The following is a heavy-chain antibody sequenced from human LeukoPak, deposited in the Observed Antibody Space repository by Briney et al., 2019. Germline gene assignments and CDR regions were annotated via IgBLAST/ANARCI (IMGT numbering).Heavy chain of an antibody. Sequence: ASVKVSCKASGYTFTSYDINWVRQATGQGLEWMGWMNPNSGNTGYAQKFQGRVTITADESTSTAYMELSSLRSEDTAVYYCARYCGGDCYAFDYWGQGTLVTVSS. CDR3: ARYCGGDCYAFDY. CDR1: GYTFTSYD. CDR2: MNPNSGNT. D-gene: IGHD2-21*01. J-gene: IGHJ4*02. V-gene: IGHV1-8*01.